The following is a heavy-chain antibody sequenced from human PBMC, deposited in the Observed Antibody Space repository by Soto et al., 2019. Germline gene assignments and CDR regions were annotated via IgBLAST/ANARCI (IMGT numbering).Heavy chain of an antibody. Sequence: PSETLSLTCAVSGASITSNNWWSWVRQPPGKGLEWIGEIFHSGSTYYNPSLKTRLTISVDKSKNQFSLKLSSVTAADTAVYYCARVYSGSYSDSWGRGTLVTVS. D-gene: IGHD1-26*01. CDR2: IFHSGST. CDR1: GASITSNNW. J-gene: IGHJ4*02. V-gene: IGHV4-4*02. CDR3: ARVYSGSYSDS.